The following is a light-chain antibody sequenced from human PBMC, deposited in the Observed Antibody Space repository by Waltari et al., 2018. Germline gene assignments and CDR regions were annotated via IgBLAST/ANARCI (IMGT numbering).Light chain of an antibody. J-gene: IGKJ2*01. CDR2: MAS. V-gene: IGKV1-5*03. CDR3: QQYSSFST. Sequence: DIQMTQSTSTLSASVGDRVTISCRASQSVGTWLAWYQQKPGKAPKLLIYMASSLESGVPSRVSGSGSGTEFTLTISSLQPDDFATYSCQQYSSFSTFGQGTKVDI. CDR1: QSVGTW.